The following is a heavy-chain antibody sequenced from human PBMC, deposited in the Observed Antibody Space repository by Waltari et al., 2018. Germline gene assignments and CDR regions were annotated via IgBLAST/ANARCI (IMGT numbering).Heavy chain of an antibody. CDR2: VYASGSA. V-gene: IGHV4-4*07. CDR3: VRHPNRYFDL. CDR1: GASISSSY. J-gene: IGHJ2*01. Sequence: QVQLQESGPGLVKPSETLSLTCTVSGASISSSYWNWIRQPAGKGLEWIGRVYASGSAAYNPSLRSRVTMSVDTSKNQFALKLRSVTAADTAVYYCVRHPNRYFDLWGRDTLVTVSS.